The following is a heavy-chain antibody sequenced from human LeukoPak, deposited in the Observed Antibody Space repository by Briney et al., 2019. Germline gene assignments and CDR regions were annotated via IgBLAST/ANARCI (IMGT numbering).Heavy chain of an antibody. CDR1: GGSISSGGYY. Sequence: PSETLSLTCTVSGGSISSGGYYWSWIRQPPGKGLEWIGYIYYSGSTYYNPSLKSRVTISVDTSKNQFSLKLGSVTAADTAVYYCARCDSSDYGGNWFDPWGQGTLVTVSS. V-gene: IGHV4-31*03. CDR2: IYYSGST. J-gene: IGHJ5*02. D-gene: IGHD3-22*01. CDR3: ARCDSSDYGGNWFDP.